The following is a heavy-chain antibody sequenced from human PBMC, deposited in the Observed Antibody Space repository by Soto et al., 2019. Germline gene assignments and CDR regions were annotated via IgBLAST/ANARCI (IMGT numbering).Heavy chain of an antibody. CDR2: INHSGST. D-gene: IGHD3-3*01. J-gene: IGHJ4*02. CDR3: ASVGGRYYDFWSGYLV. V-gene: IGHV4-34*01. Sequence: SSETLSLTCAVYGGSFSGYYWSWIRQPPGKGLEWIGEINHSGSTNYNPSLKSRVTISVDTSKNQFSLKLSSVTAADTAVYYCASVGGRYYDFWSGYLVWGQGTLVTVSS. CDR1: GGSFSGYY.